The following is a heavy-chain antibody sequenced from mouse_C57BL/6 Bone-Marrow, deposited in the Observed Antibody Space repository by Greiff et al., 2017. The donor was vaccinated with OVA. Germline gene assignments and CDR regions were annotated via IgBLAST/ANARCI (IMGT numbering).Heavy chain of an antibody. D-gene: IGHD1-1*01. CDR2: IYPRDGST. CDR1: GYTFTSYD. J-gene: IGHJ3*01. CDR3: ARRDGSSYVEFAY. V-gene: IGHV1-85*01. Sequence: VQLQQSGPELVKPGASVKLSCKASGYTFTSYDINWVKQMPGQGLEWIGWIYPRDGSTKYNEKFKGKATLTVDTSSSTAYMELHSLTSEDSAVYFCARRDGSSYVEFAYWGQGTLVTVSA.